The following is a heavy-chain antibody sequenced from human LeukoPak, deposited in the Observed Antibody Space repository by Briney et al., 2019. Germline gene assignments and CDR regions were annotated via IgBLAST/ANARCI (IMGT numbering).Heavy chain of an antibody. D-gene: IGHD3-10*01. J-gene: IGHJ6*03. CDR1: GGSFSGYY. Sequence: SETLSLTCAVYGGSFSGYYWSWIRQPPGKGLEWIGEINHSGSTNYNPSLKSRVTISVDTSKNQFSLKLSSVTAADTAVYYCASGGFGELFYMDVWGKGTTVTISS. V-gene: IGHV4-34*01. CDR2: INHSGST. CDR3: ASGGFGELFYMDV.